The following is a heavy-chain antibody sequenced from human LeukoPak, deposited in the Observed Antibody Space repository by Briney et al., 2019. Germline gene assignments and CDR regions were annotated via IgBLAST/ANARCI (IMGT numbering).Heavy chain of an antibody. V-gene: IGHV1-69*04. J-gene: IGHJ4*02. CDR1: GGTFSSYA. Sequence: SVKVSCKASGGTFSSYAISWVRQAPGQGLEWMGRIIPILGIANYAQKFQGRVTITADKSTSTAYMELSSLRSEDTAVYYCARVAQDGSGSYYRDWGQGTLVTVSS. CDR3: ARVAQDGSGSYYRD. D-gene: IGHD1-26*01. CDR2: IIPILGIA.